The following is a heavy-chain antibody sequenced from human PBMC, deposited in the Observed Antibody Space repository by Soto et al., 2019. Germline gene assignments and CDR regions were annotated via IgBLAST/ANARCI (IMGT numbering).Heavy chain of an antibody. CDR3: AILDSSAHYKAIHI. V-gene: IGHV6-1*01. D-gene: IGHD3-22*01. Sequence: SPSLSLTCALFGNSASSNSAAWNWIRQSQSRGLEWLGRTYYRSKWYHDYAVSVKSRITINSDTSKNQFSLQLNSVTPEDTAVYYCAILDSSAHYKAIHIWGQG. CDR2: TYYRSKWYH. CDR1: GNSASSNSAA. J-gene: IGHJ3*02.